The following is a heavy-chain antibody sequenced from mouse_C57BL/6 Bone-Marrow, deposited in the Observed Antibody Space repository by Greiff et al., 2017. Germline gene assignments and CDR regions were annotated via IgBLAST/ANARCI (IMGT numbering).Heavy chain of an antibody. Sequence: EVKVVESGEGLVKPGGSLKLSCAASGFTFSSYAMSWVRQTPEKRLEWVAYISSGGDYIYYADTVKGRFTISRDNARNTLYLQMSSLKSEDTALYYCTRDGIYLLPFFDYWGQGTTLTVSS. CDR2: ISSGGDYI. V-gene: IGHV5-9-1*02. D-gene: IGHD2-1*01. CDR1: GFTFSSYA. J-gene: IGHJ2*01. CDR3: TRDGIYLLPFFDY.